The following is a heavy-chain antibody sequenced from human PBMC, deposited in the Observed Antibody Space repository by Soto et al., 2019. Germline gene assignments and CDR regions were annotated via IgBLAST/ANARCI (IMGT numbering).Heavy chain of an antibody. CDR1: GFTFSNCG. J-gene: IGHJ1*01. CDR2: ISHDGSKK. Sequence: QVQLVESGGGVVQPGRSLRLSCAASGFTFSNCGMHWVRQAPGKGLEWVAVISHDGSKKYYADSVKGRFTISRDNSKSTLYLQMDSLSTEDAAVYYCAQSFVASGAGDFHHWGQGTLVTVSP. D-gene: IGHD1-26*01. CDR3: AQSFVASGAGDFHH. V-gene: IGHV3-30*18.